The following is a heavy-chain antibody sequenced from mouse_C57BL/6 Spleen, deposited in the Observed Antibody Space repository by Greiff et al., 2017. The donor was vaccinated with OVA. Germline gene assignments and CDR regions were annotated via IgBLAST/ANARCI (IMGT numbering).Heavy chain of an antibody. CDR1: GYTFTSYW. CDR2: INPSNGGT. CDR3: ARLREDHYYAMDY. J-gene: IGHJ4*01. V-gene: IGHV1-53*01. Sequence: VQLQQSGTELVKPGASVKLSCKASGYTFTSYWMHWVKQRPGQGLEWIGNINPSNGGTNYNEKFKSKATLTVDKSSSTAYMQLSSLTSEDSAVYYCARLREDHYYAMDYWGQGTSVTVSS.